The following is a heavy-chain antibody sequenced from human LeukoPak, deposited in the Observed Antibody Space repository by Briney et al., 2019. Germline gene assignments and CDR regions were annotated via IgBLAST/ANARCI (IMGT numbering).Heavy chain of an antibody. Sequence: PGGSLRLSCAASGFTFSSYWMSWVRQAPGKGLEWVANIKQDGSEKYYVDSVKGRFTISRDNAKNSLYLQMNSLRAEDTAVYYCAREVGIAAAGMDYWGQGTLVTVSS. CDR1: GFTFSSYW. V-gene: IGHV3-7*01. D-gene: IGHD6-13*01. CDR3: AREVGIAAAGMDY. CDR2: IKQDGSEK. J-gene: IGHJ4*02.